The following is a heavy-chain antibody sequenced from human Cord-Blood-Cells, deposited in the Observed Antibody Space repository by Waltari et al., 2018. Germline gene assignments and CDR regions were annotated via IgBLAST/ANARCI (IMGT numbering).Heavy chain of an antibody. Sequence: QVQLVQSGAEVKKPGASVKVSCKASGYTFTSYDINWVRQATGQGLEWMGWMNPNGGNTGYAQKFQGRVTRTRNTSISTAYMELSSLRSEDTAVYYCAASITIFGVVPDYWGQGTLVTVSS. D-gene: IGHD3-3*01. V-gene: IGHV1-8*01. CDR1: GYTFTSYD. CDR2: MNPNGGNT. J-gene: IGHJ4*02. CDR3: AASITIFGVVPDY.